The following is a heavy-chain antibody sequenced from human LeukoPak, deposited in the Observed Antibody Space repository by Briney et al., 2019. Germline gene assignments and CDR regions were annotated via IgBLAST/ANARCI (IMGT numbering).Heavy chain of an antibody. CDR2: IKQDGSEK. CDR3: ARGGGNFGY. Sequence: PGGSLRLSCTASGFTFSNYWMSWVRQAPGKGLEWVANIKQDGSEKYYVDSVKGRFTISRDNAKNSLYLQMNSLRAEDTAVYYCARGGGNFGYWGQGTLVTVSS. CDR1: GFTFSNYW. V-gene: IGHV3-7*01. J-gene: IGHJ4*02.